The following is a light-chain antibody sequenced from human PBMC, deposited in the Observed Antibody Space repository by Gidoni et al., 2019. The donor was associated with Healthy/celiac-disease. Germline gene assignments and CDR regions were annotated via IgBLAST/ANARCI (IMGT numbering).Light chain of an antibody. CDR3: QQSYSTPRST. J-gene: IGKJ2*01. Sequence: DIQMTQSPSSLSASVGDRVTITCRASQSISSYLNWYQQKPGKAPKLLIYAASSLQRGVPSRFSGRGSGTDFTLTISSLQPEDFATYYCQQSYSTPRSTFGQGTKLEIK. V-gene: IGKV1-39*01. CDR1: QSISSY. CDR2: AAS.